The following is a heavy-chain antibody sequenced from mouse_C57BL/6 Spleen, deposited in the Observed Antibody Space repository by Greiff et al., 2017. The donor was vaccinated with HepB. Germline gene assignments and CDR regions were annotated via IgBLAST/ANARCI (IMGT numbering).Heavy chain of an antibody. CDR2: IHPNSGST. Sequence: VQLQQPGAELVKPGASVKLSCKASGYTFTSYWMHWVKQRPGQGLEWIGMIHPNSGSTNYNEKFKSKATLTVDKSSSTAYMQLSSLTSEDSAVYYCARCPGYYYGSSFDYWGQGTTLTVAS. V-gene: IGHV1-64*01. J-gene: IGHJ2*01. D-gene: IGHD1-1*01. CDR1: GYTFTSYW. CDR3: ARCPGYYYGSSFDY.